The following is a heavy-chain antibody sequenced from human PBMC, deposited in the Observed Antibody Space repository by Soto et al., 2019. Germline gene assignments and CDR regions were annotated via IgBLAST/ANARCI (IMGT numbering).Heavy chain of an antibody. CDR3: ARDGVQITDLAYLYYGLDV. V-gene: IGHV3-49*03. D-gene: IGHD3-16*01. CDR1: GFSFGDYA. J-gene: IGHJ6*02. Sequence: LRLACKASGFSFGDYAMNWFRQSPGEGLEWVGFVRSKVYGGTTDYAASVIGRFTISRDDSKSIAYLQMNSLKPDDTAVYYCARDGVQITDLAYLYYGLDVWGPGTTVTVS. CDR2: VRSKVYGGTT.